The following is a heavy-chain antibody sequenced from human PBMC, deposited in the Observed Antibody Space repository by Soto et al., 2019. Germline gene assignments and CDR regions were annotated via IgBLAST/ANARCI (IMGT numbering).Heavy chain of an antibody. CDR3: AKEQWDAFDI. J-gene: IGHJ3*02. D-gene: IGHD6-19*01. Sequence: EVQLLESGGGLVQPGGSLRLSCAASGFTFSSYAMSWVRQAPGKGLEWVSASSGSGGSTYYADARKGRFTLSRDNSKHTLDLQMSSLGAEDTAVYYCAKEQWDAFDIWGQGRMVVVSS. CDR1: GFTFSSYA. CDR2: SSGSGGST. V-gene: IGHV3-23*01.